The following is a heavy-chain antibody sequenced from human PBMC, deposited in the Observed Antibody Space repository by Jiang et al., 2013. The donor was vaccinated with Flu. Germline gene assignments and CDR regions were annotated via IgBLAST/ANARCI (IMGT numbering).Heavy chain of an antibody. Sequence: SCAASGFTFSSYAMSWVRQAPGKGLEWVSAISGSGGSTYYADSVKGRFTISRDNSKNTLYLQMNSLRAEDTAVYYCAKFNGKGDIVAPYFDYWGQGTLVTVSS. J-gene: IGHJ4*02. CDR2: ISGSGGST. CDR1: GFTFSSYA. V-gene: IGHV3-23*01. CDR3: AKFNGKGDIVAPYFDY. D-gene: IGHD5-12*01.